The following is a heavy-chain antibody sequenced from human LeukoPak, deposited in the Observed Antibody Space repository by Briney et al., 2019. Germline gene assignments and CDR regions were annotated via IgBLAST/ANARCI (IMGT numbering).Heavy chain of an antibody. CDR1: GGTFSNYA. Sequence: ASVKVSCKASGGTFSNYAISWVRQAPGQGLEWMGGIIPIFGTANYAQKFQGRVTITADESTSTAYMELSSLRSEDTAMYYCARGSVYSSSSRIGDEYYYYYMDVWGKGTTVTVSS. J-gene: IGHJ6*03. CDR2: IIPIFGTA. CDR3: ARGSVYSSSSRIGDEYYYYYMDV. D-gene: IGHD6-6*01. V-gene: IGHV1-69*13.